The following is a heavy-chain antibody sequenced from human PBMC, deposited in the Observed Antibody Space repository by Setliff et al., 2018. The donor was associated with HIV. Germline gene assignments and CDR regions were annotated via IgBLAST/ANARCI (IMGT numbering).Heavy chain of an antibody. CDR2: INPSSGRT. V-gene: IGHV1-2*02. J-gene: IGHJ4*02. CDR1: GGTFSSYA. Sequence: ASVKVSCKASGGTFSSYAISWVRQAPGHGLEWVAWINPSSGRTDYAQRFQGRVTLTSDSSISTAYMELSRLRSDDTATYYCTRDYAHYFDFWGQGTLVTVSS. CDR3: TRDYAHYFDF. D-gene: IGHD3-16*01.